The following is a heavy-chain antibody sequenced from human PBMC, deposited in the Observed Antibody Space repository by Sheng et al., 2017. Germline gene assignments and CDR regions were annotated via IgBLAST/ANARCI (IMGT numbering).Heavy chain of an antibody. J-gene: IGHJ6*03. CDR1: GFTFSSYA. V-gene: IGHV3-30-3*01. CDR2: ISYDGSNK. D-gene: IGHD3-22*01. CDR3: AREGLYYSSGYYGFNFGYYYMDV. Sequence: QVQLVESGGGVVQPGRSLRLSCAASGFTFSSYAMHWVRQAPGKGLEWVAVISYDGSNKYYADSVKGRFTISRDNSKNTLYLQMNSLRAEDTAVYYCAREGLYYSSGYYGFNFGYYYMDVWGKGTTVTVSS.